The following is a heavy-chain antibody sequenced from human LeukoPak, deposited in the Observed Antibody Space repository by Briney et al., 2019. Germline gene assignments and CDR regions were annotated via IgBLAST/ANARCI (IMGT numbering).Heavy chain of an antibody. D-gene: IGHD6-13*01. CDR3: ARGSRGRWSSSWYR. CDR2: MNPNSGNT. V-gene: IGHV1-8*01. Sequence: ASVKVSCKASGYTFTSYDINWVRQATGRGLEWMGWMNPNSGNTGYAQKFQGRVTMTRNTSISTAYMELSSLRSEDTAVYYCARGSRGRWSSSWYRWGQGTLVTVSS. J-gene: IGHJ4*02. CDR1: GYTFTSYD.